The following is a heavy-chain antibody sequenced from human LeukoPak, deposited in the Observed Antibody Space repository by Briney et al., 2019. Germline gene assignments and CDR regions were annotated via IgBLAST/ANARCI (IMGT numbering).Heavy chain of an antibody. V-gene: IGHV3-74*01. CDR3: ASGAGGAM. CDR2: TNSDGSST. D-gene: IGHD2-21*01. J-gene: IGHJ4*02. Sequence: GGSLRLSCAASGFTFSSYWMHWVRQAPGRGLVWVSHTNSDGSSTTYADSVKGRFTISRDNAKNTLYLQMNSLRAEDTAVYYCASGAGGAMWGQGTLVTVSS. CDR1: GFTFSSYW.